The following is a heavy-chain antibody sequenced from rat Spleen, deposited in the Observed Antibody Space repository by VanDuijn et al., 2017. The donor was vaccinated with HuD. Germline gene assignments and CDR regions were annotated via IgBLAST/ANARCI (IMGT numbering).Heavy chain of an antibody. CDR2: ISYSGST. CDR1: GYSITNNY. J-gene: IGHJ3*01. V-gene: IGHV3-1*01. D-gene: IGHD1-10*01. CDR3: ARSPYNNHWFTY. Sequence: EVQLQESGPGLVKPSQSLSLTCSVTGYSITNNYWGWIRKFPGNKMEWIGHISYSGSTTYNPSLKSRISITRDTSKNQFFLQLNSVTTEDTATYYCARSPYNNHWFTYWGQGTLVTVSS.